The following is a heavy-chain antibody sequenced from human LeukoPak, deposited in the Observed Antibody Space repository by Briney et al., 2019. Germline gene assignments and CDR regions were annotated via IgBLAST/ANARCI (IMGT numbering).Heavy chain of an antibody. CDR2: ISGDGGST. J-gene: IGHJ5*02. D-gene: IGHD2-15*01. CDR3: AKAVFGDCSGGSCYSNWFGP. CDR1: GFTFDDYA. V-gene: IGHV3-43*02. Sequence: TGGSLRLSCAASGFTFDDYAMHWVRQAPGKGLEWVSLISGDGGSTYYADSVKGRFTISRDNSKNSLYLQMNSLRTEDTALYYCAKAVFGDCSGGSCYSNWFGPWGQGTLVTVSS.